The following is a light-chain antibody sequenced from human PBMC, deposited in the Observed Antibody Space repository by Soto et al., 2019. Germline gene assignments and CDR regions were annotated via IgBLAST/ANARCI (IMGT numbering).Light chain of an antibody. CDR1: STDVGGYNY. CDR3: SSYTRDKTVL. V-gene: IGLV2-14*03. J-gene: IGLJ2*01. Sequence: QSALTQPASVSGSPGQSITISCTGSSTDVGGYNYVSWHQQHPGKAPKLMIFDVTKRPSGVSNRFSGSKSGDTASLTISGLQAEEEADYYCSSYTRDKTVLFGGGTKVTVL. CDR2: DVT.